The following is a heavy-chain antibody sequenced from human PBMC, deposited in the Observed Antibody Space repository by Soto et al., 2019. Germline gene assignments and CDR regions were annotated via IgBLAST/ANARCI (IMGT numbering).Heavy chain of an antibody. CDR1: GGSISSGGYY. CDR3: ATWLLLPSHFDY. J-gene: IGHJ4*02. D-gene: IGHD3-22*01. Sequence: PSETLSLTCTVSGGSISSGGYYWSWIRQHPGKGLEWIGYIYYSGSTYYNPSLKSRVTISVDTSKNQFSLKLSSVTAADTAVYYCATWLLLPSHFDYWGQGTLVTVSS. V-gene: IGHV4-31*03. CDR2: IYYSGST.